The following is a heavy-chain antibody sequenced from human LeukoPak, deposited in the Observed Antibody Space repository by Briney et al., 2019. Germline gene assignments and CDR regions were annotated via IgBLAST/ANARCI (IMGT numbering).Heavy chain of an antibody. CDR3: ARDGLGFDTSGFSR. D-gene: IGHD3-3*01. V-gene: IGHV4-39*07. Sequence: SETLSLTCTVSGGSISSSSYYWGWIRQAPGKGLEWIATIYHSGSTYYNPSLQSRVTISLDTSKNQFSLKLRSQTAADTAVYFCARDGLGFDTSGFSRWGQGTLVTVSS. J-gene: IGHJ4*02. CDR1: GGSISSSSYY. CDR2: IYHSGST.